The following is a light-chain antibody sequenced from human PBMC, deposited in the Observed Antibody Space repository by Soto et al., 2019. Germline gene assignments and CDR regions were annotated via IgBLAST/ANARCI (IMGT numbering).Light chain of an antibody. CDR3: CSYAGSFYV. Sequence: QSALTQPASVSGSPGQSITISCTGTSSDVGGYNLVSWYQQHPGKAPKLIIYEGSKRPSGVSNRFSGSKSGNTASLTISGLQAEDEADYYCCSYAGSFYVFGTGTKLTVL. J-gene: IGLJ1*01. V-gene: IGLV2-23*01. CDR1: SSDVGGYNL. CDR2: EGS.